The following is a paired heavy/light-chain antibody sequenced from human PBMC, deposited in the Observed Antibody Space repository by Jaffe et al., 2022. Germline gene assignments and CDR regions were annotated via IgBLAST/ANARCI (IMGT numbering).Heavy chain of an antibody. Sequence: QVQLQESGPGLVKPSETLSLTCTVSGGSISSYYWSWIRQPPGKGLEWIGYIYYSGSTNYNPSLKSRVTISVDTSKNQFSLKLSSVTAADTAVYYCARVTVLRYFDWSASSAFDIWGQGTMVTVSS. D-gene: IGHD3-9*01. CDR2: IYYSGST. CDR3: ARVTVLRYFDWSASSAFDI. V-gene: IGHV4-59*01. CDR1: GGSISSYY. J-gene: IGHJ3*02.
Light chain of an antibody. Sequence: EIVMTQSPATLSVSPGERATLSCRASQSVSSNLAWYQQKPGQAPRLLIYGASTRATGIPARFSGSGSGTEFTLTISSLQSEDFAVYYCQQYNNWPLTFGQGTKVEIK. CDR3: QQYNNWPLT. CDR2: GAS. J-gene: IGKJ1*01. V-gene: IGKV3-15*01. CDR1: QSVSSN.